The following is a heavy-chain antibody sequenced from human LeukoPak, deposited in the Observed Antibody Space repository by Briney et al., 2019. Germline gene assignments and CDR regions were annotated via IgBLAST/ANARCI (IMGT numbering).Heavy chain of an antibody. CDR2: INSDGSST. Sequence: GGSLRLSCAASGFTFSSYWMHWVRQAPGKGLVWVSRINSDGSSTSYADSVKGRFTISRDNAKNTLYLQMNSLRAEDTAVYYCARADATMVRGVIITEYYFDYWGQGTLVTVSS. V-gene: IGHV3-74*01. D-gene: IGHD3-10*01. CDR3: ARADATMVRGVIITEYYFDY. CDR1: GFTFSSYW. J-gene: IGHJ4*02.